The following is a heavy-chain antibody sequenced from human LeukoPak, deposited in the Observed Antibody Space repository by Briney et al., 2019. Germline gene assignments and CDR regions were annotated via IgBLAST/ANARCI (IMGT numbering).Heavy chain of an antibody. CDR1: GGSFSGYY. CDR2: INHSGST. Sequence: SETLSLTCAVYGGSFSGYYWSLIRQPPGKGLEWIGEINHSGSTNYNPSLKSRVTISVDTSKNQFSLKLSSVTAADTAVYYCARLYYDSSGYYYRDYYYGMDVWGQGTTVTVSS. D-gene: IGHD3-22*01. CDR3: ARLYYDSSGYYYRDYYYGMDV. J-gene: IGHJ6*02. V-gene: IGHV4-34*01.